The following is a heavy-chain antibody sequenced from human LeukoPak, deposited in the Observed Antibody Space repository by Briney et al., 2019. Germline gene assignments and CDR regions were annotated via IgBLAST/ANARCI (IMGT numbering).Heavy chain of an antibody. CDR3: ASLHDIVVIPDATIDY. V-gene: IGHV3-21*01. CDR2: ISSSSTYI. D-gene: IGHD2-2*01. J-gene: IGHJ4*02. CDR1: GFTFGRYS. Sequence: GTSLRLSCTASGFTFGRYSMNWVRQAPGKGLEWVSCISSSSTYIYYADSVKGRFTISRDNAKNSLYLQMNSLRAEDTAVYYCASLHDIVVIPDATIDYWGQGTLVTVSS.